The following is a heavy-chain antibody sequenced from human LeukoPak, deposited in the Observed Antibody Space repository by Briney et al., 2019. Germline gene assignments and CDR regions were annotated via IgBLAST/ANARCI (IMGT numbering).Heavy chain of an antibody. CDR1: GFSFSSYG. J-gene: IGHJ4*02. D-gene: IGHD1-1*01. CDR2: IRFDGSEK. V-gene: IGHV3-30*02. CDR3: ALGKNFANHYFAF. Sequence: GGSLRLSCVASGFSFSSYGMHWVRRAPGKGLEWMTFIRFDGSEKYYADSVKGRFTISRDYSKNTVFLQMNSLRPEDTAVYYCALGKNFANHYFAFGGQGALVTLSS.